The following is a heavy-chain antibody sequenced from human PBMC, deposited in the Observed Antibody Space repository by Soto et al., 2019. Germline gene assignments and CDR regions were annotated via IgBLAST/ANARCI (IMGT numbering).Heavy chain of an antibody. D-gene: IGHD2-15*01. V-gene: IGHV4-59*01. CDR2: SHYSGST. CDR1: GASINSYY. CDR3: ASVHPSDRYGDYYLDY. Sequence: PSETLSLTCTVSGASINSYYWSWIRQPPGKGLEWIGYSHYSGSTNYNPSLKSRVTISVDMSKNQVSLKLSSVTAADTAVYYCASVHPSDRYGDYYLDYWGQGTLVTVSS. J-gene: IGHJ4*02.